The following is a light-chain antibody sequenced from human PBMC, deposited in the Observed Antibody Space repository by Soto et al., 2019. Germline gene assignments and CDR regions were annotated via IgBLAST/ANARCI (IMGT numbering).Light chain of an antibody. V-gene: IGKV1-5*01. J-gene: IGKJ1*01. Sequence: DIQMTQSPSTLSASVGDRVTITCRSSQSISSWLAWYQQKPGKAPKLLIYDASSLESGVPSSFSGSGSGTEFTLTISSLQPDDFSTYYCQHYNSYSPTFGQGTKVESK. CDR3: QHYNSYSPT. CDR1: QSISSW. CDR2: DAS.